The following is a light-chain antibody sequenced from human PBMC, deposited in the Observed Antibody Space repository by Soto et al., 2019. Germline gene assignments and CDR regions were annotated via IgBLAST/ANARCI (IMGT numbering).Light chain of an antibody. CDR1: SSDVGGYNY. Sequence: QSALTQPRSVSGSPGQSVTISCTGTSSDVGGYNYVSWYQQHPGKAPKLMIYDVGKRPSGVPDRFSGSKSDNTASLAITGLQAEDEADYYCQSYDNTLTSYVVFGGGTKLTVL. CDR2: DVG. V-gene: IGLV2-11*01. CDR3: QSYDNTLTSYVV. J-gene: IGLJ2*01.